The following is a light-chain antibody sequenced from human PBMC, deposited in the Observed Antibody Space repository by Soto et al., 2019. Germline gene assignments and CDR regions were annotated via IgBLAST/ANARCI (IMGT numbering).Light chain of an antibody. CDR2: KAS. J-gene: IGKJ1*01. CDR3: EQYNGT. Sequence: DIQMTQSPSTLSASVGDRVTITCRASQTIGNWLAWYQQKAGKAPKLLIYKASSLEGGVPSRFSGSGAGTEFTLTISSLQPDDVATSYCEQYNGTFGQGTKVEIK. CDR1: QTIGNW. V-gene: IGKV1-5*03.